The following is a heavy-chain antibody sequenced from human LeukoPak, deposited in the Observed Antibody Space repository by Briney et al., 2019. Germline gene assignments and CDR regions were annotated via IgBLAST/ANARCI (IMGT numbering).Heavy chain of an antibody. CDR2: ISGSGGST. CDR1: GFTFSSYA. J-gene: IGHJ3*02. D-gene: IGHD1/OR15-1a*01. V-gene: IGHV3-23*01. CDR3: ALRGTTALNAFDI. Sequence: GSLRLSCAASGFTFSSYAMSWVRQAPGKGLEWVSAISGSGGSTYYADSVKGRFTISRDNSKNTLFLQMSSLRAEDTALYYCALRGTTALNAFDIWDQGTMVTVSS.